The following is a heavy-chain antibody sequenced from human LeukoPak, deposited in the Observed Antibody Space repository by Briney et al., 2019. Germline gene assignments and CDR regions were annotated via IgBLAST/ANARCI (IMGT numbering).Heavy chain of an antibody. CDR3: ASQSSGSSSRAPDF. CDR2: ISSSSGSK. D-gene: IGHD1-26*01. Sequence: PGGSLRLSCETSGVTFSSFSLNWVRQAPGKGLEWLSYISSSSGSKYYADSVKGRFIVSRDNAKNSLYLQMDSLRAEDTALYYCASQSSGSSSRAPDFWGQGSLVTVSS. V-gene: IGHV3-48*04. J-gene: IGHJ4*02. CDR1: GVTFSSFS.